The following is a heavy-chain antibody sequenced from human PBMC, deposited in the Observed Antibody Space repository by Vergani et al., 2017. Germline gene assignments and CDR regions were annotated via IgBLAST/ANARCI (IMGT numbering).Heavy chain of an antibody. V-gene: IGHV4-61*02. CDR2: IYTRGTT. CDR1: GMSISTGSYY. D-gene: IGHD5/OR15-5a*01. CDR3: ARDPRSTPHAFDI. Sequence: QLQLQESGPRLVKPSETLSLTCSLSGMSISTGSYYWTWIRQPAGKGLEWIGRIYTRGTTNYNPSLKSRVTISLDPSRNQFSLKLSAVPAADTAVYFCARDPRSTPHAFDIWGQGTRVTVS. J-gene: IGHJ3*02.